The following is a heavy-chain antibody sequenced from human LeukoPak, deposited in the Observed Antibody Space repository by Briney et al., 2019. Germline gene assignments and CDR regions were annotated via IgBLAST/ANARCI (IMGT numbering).Heavy chain of an antibody. V-gene: IGHV6-1*01. CDR2: TYYRSKWYN. CDR1: GDSVSSNSAT. J-gene: IGHJ2*01. Sequence: SQTLSLTCAISGDSVSSNSATWNWIRQSPSRGLEWLGRTYYRSKWYNDYAVSVKSRITINPDTSKNQFSLQLNSATPEDTAVYYCTRAGSYGYYWYFDLWGRGTLVTVSS. D-gene: IGHD5-18*01. CDR3: TRAGSYGYYWYFDL.